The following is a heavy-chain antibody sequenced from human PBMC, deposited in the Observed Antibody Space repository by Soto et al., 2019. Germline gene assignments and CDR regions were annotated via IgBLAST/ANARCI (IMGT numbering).Heavy chain of an antibody. CDR1: GGTFSSYA. J-gene: IGHJ5*02. Sequence: QVQLVQSGAEVKKPGSSVKVSCKASGGTFSSYAISWVRQAPGQGLERMGGIIPTFGTAHYAQRFQGRVTSSGDESTSTAYMELGSLRSEDTAVYYCARTPHRWFDPWGQGTLVTVFS. CDR2: IIPTFGTA. CDR3: ARTPHRWFDP. V-gene: IGHV1-69*01.